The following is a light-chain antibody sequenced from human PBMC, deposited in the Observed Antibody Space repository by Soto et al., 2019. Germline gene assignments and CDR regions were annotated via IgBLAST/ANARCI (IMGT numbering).Light chain of an antibody. Sequence: IVLTQSPGTLSLSPGERATLSCWASQSINSGYLAWYQQKRGQAPRLLIYDAFTRATGVPDRFSGSVSGTDFTLTINRLEPEDFAVYYCQHYDTSPITFGQGTRLEIK. CDR1: QSINSGY. CDR2: DAF. V-gene: IGKV3-20*01. J-gene: IGKJ5*01. CDR3: QHYDTSPIT.